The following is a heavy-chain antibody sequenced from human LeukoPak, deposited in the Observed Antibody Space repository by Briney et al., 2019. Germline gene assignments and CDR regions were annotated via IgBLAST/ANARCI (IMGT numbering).Heavy chain of an antibody. CDR3: ARVVSDSSGWDNYFDY. CDR1: GGSISSGGYY. D-gene: IGHD6-19*01. V-gene: IGHV4-31*03. Sequence: SQTLSLTCTVSGGSISSGGYYWSWIRQHPGKGLEWIGYIYYSGSTYYNPSPKSRVTISVDTSKNQFSLKLSSVTAADTAVYYCARVVSDSSGWDNYFDYWGQGTLVTVSS. CDR2: IYYSGST. J-gene: IGHJ4*02.